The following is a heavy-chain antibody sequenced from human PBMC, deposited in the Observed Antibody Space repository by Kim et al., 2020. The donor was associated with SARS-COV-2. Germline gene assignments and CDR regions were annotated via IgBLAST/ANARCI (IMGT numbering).Heavy chain of an antibody. D-gene: IGHD1-26*01. Sequence: NTNMAQKLQGRVTMTTDPSTSTAYMELRSLGSDDTAVYYCAIGVGATPFDPWGQGTLVTVSS. V-gene: IGHV1-18*01. J-gene: IGHJ5*02. CDR3: AIGVGATPFDP. CDR2: NT.